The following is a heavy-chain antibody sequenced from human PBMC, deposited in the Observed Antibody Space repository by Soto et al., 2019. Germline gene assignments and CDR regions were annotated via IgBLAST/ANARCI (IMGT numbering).Heavy chain of an antibody. CDR1: GFTSSDFY. Sequence: PGGSLRLSCEVSGFTSSDFYMSWIRQSPGKGLEWLSYISPKSNYKQYAESVKGRHTISRDNAKNSLSLQMNSLRVEDTAVYYCVRGGGGGQFDSWG. CDR2: ISPKSNYK. D-gene: IGHD2-21*01. J-gene: IGHJ5*01. CDR3: VRGGGGGQFDS. V-gene: IGHV3-11*06.